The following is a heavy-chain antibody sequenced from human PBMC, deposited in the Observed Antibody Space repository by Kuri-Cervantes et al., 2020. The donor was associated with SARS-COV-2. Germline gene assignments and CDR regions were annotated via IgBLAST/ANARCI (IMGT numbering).Heavy chain of an antibody. D-gene: IGHD3-3*01. CDR1: GFTFTSHA. V-gene: IGHV3-74*01. CDR2: INSDGSST. CDR3: ARDPLDFWSAHYYYYMDV. J-gene: IGHJ6*03. Sequence: GESLKISCAVSGFTFTSHAMHWVRQAPGKGLVWVSRINSDGSSTSYADSVKGRFTISRDNAKNTLYLQMNSLRAEDTAVYYCARDPLDFWSAHYYYYMDVWGKGTTVTVSS.